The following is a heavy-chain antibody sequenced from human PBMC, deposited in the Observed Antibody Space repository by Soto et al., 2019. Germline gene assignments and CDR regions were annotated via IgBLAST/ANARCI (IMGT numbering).Heavy chain of an antibody. CDR1: GFTFSRDG. CDR2: ITDNGGST. J-gene: IGHJ4*02. D-gene: IGHD4-17*01. CDR3: AKERATTTAFDY. V-gene: IGHV3-23*01. Sequence: EVQLLESGGGLVQAGGSLRLSCAASGFTFSRDGMSWVRQAPGKGPEWVSFITDNGGSTYYAESAKGRFTISRDNTKNTLFLQMNSLRAEDTAVYYCAKERATTTAFDYWGQGALVTVSS.